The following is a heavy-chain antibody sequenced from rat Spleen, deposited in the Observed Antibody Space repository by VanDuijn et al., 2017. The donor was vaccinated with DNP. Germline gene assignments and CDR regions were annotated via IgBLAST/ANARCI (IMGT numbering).Heavy chain of an antibody. CDR2: IIYDGSST. V-gene: IGHV5-17*01. CDR3: SRRGHTTGLNWFTY. CDR1: GFTFSDYA. J-gene: IGHJ3*01. D-gene: IGHD1-9*01. Sequence: EVKLLESGGGLVQPGGSLRLSCAASGFTFSDYAMAWVRQSPKKGLEWVATIIYDGSSTYYRDSVKGRFTISRDNAKSTLYLQSDSLGSEDTATYYCSRRGHTTGLNWFTYWGQGTLVTVSS.